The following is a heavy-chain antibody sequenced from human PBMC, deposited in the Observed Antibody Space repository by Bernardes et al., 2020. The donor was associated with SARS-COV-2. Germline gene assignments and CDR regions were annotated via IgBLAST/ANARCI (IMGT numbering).Heavy chain of an antibody. J-gene: IGHJ6*02. CDR1: GFTSRSYW. D-gene: IGHD3-10*01. CDR2: INSDGSNT. Sequence: GGSLRLSCAASGFTSRSYWMHWVRQAPGKGLVWVSRINSDGSNTIYADSVKGRFTISRDSSKNTVYLQMDSLRGEDTAVYFCARKTGHDYGMDVWGQGTTVTVSS. CDR3: ARKTGHDYGMDV. V-gene: IGHV3-74*01.